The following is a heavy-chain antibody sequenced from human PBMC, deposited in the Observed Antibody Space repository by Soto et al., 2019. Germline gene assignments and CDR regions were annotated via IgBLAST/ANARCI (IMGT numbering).Heavy chain of an antibody. CDR1: GGSICSSSYY. CDR3: ARGEYSSGWTGAFDI. D-gene: IGHD6-19*01. Sequence: SETLSLTCTVSGGSICSSSYYWGWIRQHPGKGLEWIGYIYSAGVTYYNPSLKSRVTITLDTSKNQFSLELTSMTAADTAVYYCARGEYSSGWTGAFDIWGQGTMVTVSS. J-gene: IGHJ3*02. CDR2: IYSAGVT. V-gene: IGHV4-31*03.